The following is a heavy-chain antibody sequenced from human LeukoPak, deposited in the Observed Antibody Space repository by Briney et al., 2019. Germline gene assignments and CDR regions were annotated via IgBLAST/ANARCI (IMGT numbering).Heavy chain of an antibody. V-gene: IGHV3-74*01. CDR1: GFIFSNYW. CDR2: INTDGSST. J-gene: IGHJ6*02. CDR3: ARDQYCSGGSCYYYGMDV. D-gene: IGHD2-15*01. Sequence: GGSLRLSCAGSGFIFSNYWMHWVRHAPGKGLVWVSRINTDGSSTSYADSLKGRFTISRDNAKNTLCLQMNSLRAEDTAVYYCARDQYCSGGSCYYYGMDVWGQGTTVTVSS.